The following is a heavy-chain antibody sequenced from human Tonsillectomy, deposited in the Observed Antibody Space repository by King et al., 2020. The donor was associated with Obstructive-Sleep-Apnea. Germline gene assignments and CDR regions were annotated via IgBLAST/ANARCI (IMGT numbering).Heavy chain of an antibody. CDR1: GGALSTSGVG. CDR3: AHRSSGGPSGFDY. D-gene: IGHD6-19*01. J-gene: IGHJ4*02. CDR2: IYLDVDN. V-gene: IGHV2-5*02. Sequence: TLKESGPTLVKPTQPLTLTCTFSGGALSTSGVGVGWIRQPPRKAREWLALIYLDVDNRYSPYLKSRLTITKDTSENQVVFTMTNMEPVDTATYYCAHRSSGGPSGFDYWGQGTLVTVSS.